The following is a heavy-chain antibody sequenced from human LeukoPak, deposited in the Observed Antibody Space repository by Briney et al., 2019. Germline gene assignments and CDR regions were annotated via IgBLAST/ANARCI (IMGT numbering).Heavy chain of an antibody. CDR2: ISSSGSTI. CDR3: ARDSSRSGYYDSSGYYGFDY. V-gene: IGHV3-11*04. J-gene: IGHJ4*02. CDR1: GFAFSDYY. D-gene: IGHD3-22*01. Sequence: GGSLRLSCAASGFAFSDYYMSWIRQAPGKGLEWVSYISSSGSTIYYADSVKGRFTISRDNAKNSLYLQMNSLRAEDTAVYYCARDSSRSGYYDSSGYYGFDYWGQGTLVTVSS.